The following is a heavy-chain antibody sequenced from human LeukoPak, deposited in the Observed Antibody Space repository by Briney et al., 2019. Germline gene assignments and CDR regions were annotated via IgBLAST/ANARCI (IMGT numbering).Heavy chain of an antibody. Sequence: GASVKVSCKASGYSFSTHWMHWVRQAPGQGLEWMGIINPSGGFTSYAQKLQGRVTMTTDTSTSTAYMELRSLRSDDTAVYYCARYPRSSRYCSSTSCYVGDTFDYWGQGTLVTVSS. CDR1: GYSFSTHW. D-gene: IGHD2-2*01. J-gene: IGHJ4*02. V-gene: IGHV1-46*01. CDR2: INPSGGFT. CDR3: ARYPRSSRYCSSTSCYVGDTFDY.